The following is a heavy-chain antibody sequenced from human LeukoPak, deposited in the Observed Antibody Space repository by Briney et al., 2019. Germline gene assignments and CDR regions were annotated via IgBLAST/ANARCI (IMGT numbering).Heavy chain of an antibody. V-gene: IGHV3-21*01. J-gene: IGHJ6*03. D-gene: IGHD2-15*01. CDR2: ISSSSSYI. CDR3: ARDGRLLNYNMDV. CDR1: GFTLSGYS. Sequence: PGGSLRLSCAASGFTLSGYSMNWVRQAPGKGLKWVSSISSSSSYIYYADSVKGRFTISRDNAKKSMYLQMNSLRAEDTAVYYCARDGRLLNYNMDVWGKGTTVTVSS.